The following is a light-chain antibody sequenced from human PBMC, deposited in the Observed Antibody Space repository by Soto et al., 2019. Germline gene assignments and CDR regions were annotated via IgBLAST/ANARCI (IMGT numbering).Light chain of an antibody. Sequence: QSVLTQPASVSGSPGQSITISCTGTSSDLAIYNYVSWYQQQPGKAPKLMIYQVTNRPSGVSNRFSGSRSGNTASLTISGLQAEDEADYYFSSYTDSSNDVFGTGTKLTVL. CDR2: QVT. CDR1: SSDLAIYNY. V-gene: IGLV2-14*01. J-gene: IGLJ1*01. CDR3: SSYTDSSNDV.